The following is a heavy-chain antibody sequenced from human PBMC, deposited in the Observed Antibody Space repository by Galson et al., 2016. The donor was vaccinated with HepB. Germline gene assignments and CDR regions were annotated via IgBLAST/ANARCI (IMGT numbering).Heavy chain of an antibody. Sequence: SLRLSCAASGFTFSAYWMHWVRQAPGKGLVWVSRLSRDGTRTNYADSVKGRIIIPRDNAQNTLYLQLNSLRVEDKDLYYCARAGYFQDSSGYRSHFDYWGQGALVTVSS. V-gene: IGHV3-74*01. J-gene: IGHJ4*02. D-gene: IGHD3-22*01. CDR3: ARAGYFQDSSGYRSHFDY. CDR2: LSRDGTRT. CDR1: GFTFSAYW.